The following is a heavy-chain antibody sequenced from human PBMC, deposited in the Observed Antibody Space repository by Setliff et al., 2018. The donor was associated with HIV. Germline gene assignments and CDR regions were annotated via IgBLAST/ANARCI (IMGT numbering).Heavy chain of an antibody. J-gene: IGHJ6*02. CDR2: ISSSGSTV. D-gene: IGHD5-18*01. CDR1: GYSFSSYE. Sequence: GGSLRLSCAGSGYSFSSYEMNWVRQGPGKGLEWVSYISSSGSTVYYADSAKGRFTISRDNAKNSLYLQMNSLRAEDTAVYYCAILDVDTTMVIYYGMDVWGQGTTVTVSS. V-gene: IGHV3-48*03. CDR3: AILDVDTTMVIYYGMDV.